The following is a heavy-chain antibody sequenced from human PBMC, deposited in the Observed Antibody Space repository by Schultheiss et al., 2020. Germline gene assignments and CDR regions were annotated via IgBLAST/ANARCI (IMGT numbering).Heavy chain of an antibody. J-gene: IGHJ6*02. Sequence: GGSLRLSCAASGFTFSNAWMSWVRQAPGKGLEWVGRIKSKTDGGTTDYAAPVKGRFTISRDDSKNTLYLQMNSLSAEDTAVYYCAGEGTTSYGMDVWGQGTTVTVSS. D-gene: IGHD2-2*01. CDR1: GFTFSNAW. CDR2: IKSKTDGGTT. V-gene: IGHV3-15*05. CDR3: AGEGTTSYGMDV.